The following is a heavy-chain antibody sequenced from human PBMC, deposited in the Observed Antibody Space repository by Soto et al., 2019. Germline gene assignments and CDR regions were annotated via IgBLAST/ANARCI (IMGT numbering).Heavy chain of an antibody. Sequence: QVLLVESGGGVVQPGGSLTLSCVGSGFTFNSHGMHWVRQAPGKGLEWVAVISYDGSNKYYEESVKGRFTISRDNSRNTVDLQLNSLRAEDTALYYCAQDRTAILADVSWLESWGQGTLVTVSA. CDR3: AQDRTAILADVSWLES. D-gene: IGHD2-21*01. CDR1: GFTFNSHG. CDR2: ISYDGSNK. V-gene: IGHV3-30*18. J-gene: IGHJ5*02.